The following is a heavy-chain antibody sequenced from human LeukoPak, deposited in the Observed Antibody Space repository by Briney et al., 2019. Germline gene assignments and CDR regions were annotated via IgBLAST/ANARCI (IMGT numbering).Heavy chain of an antibody. CDR2: INTNTGNP. Sequence: ASVKVSCKASGYTFTNYAMNWVRQAPGQGLEWMGWINTNTGNPTYAQGFTGRFVFSLDTSVSTAYLQISSLKAEDTAVYYCARNKGYYDSSGENEAPNFDYWGQGTLVTVSS. V-gene: IGHV7-4-1*02. D-gene: IGHD3-22*01. J-gene: IGHJ4*02. CDR3: ARNKGYYDSSGENEAPNFDY. CDR1: GYTFTNYA.